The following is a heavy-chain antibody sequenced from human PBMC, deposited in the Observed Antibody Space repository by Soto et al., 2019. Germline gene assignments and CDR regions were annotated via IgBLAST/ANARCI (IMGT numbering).Heavy chain of an antibody. CDR2: ISSSSSTI. J-gene: IGHJ4*02. Sequence: EVQLVESGGGLVQPGGSLRLSCAASGFTFSSYSMNWVRQAPGKGLEWVSYISSSSSTIYYADSVKGRFTISRDNAKNLSYLQIDSPTAEDTAVDYCSGPWQYGDYCFELWGQGTPVTVSS. D-gene: IGHD4-17*01. CDR1: GFTFSSYS. V-gene: IGHV3-48*01. CDR3: SGPWQYGDYCFEL.